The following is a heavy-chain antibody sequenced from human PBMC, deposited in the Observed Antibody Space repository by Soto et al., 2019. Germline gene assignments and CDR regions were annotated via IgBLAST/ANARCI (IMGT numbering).Heavy chain of an antibody. D-gene: IGHD5-12*01. CDR1: GGSISSYY. CDR2: IYYSGST. J-gene: IGHJ6*03. V-gene: IGHV4-59*08. Sequence: SETLSLTCTVSGGSISSYYGSWIRQPPGKGLEWIGYIYYSGSTNYNPSLKSRVTISVDTSKNQFSLKLSSVTAADTAVYYCARLAQEDYYYYYMDVWGKGTTVTVSS. CDR3: ARLAQEDYYYYYMDV.